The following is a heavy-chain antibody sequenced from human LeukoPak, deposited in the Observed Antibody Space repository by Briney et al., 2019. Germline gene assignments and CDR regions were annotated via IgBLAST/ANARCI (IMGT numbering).Heavy chain of an antibody. Sequence: GSLRISCAASGFTFSSYSMNWVRQAPGKGLEWVSSISSSSSYIYYADSVKGRFTISRDNAKNSLYLQMNSLRAEDTAVYYCAREGVAATANFDYWGKGTLVTVSS. CDR3: AREGVAATANFDY. J-gene: IGHJ4*02. V-gene: IGHV3-21*01. D-gene: IGHD1-26*01. CDR1: GFTFSSYS. CDR2: ISSSSSYI.